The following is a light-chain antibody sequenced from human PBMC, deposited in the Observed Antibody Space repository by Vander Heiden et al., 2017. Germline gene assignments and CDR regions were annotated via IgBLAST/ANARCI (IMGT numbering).Light chain of an antibody. J-gene: IGLJ3*02. CDR2: EVS. Sequence: QSALTQPASVSGSPGQSITISCTGTSSDVGGYKYVSWYQQHPGKAPKVMIYEVSKRPSGVSNRFSGSKSGNTASLTISGLQAEDEADYYCMSYTSSSTWVFGGGTKLTVL. CDR1: SSDVGGYKY. V-gene: IGLV2-14*01. CDR3: MSYTSSSTWV.